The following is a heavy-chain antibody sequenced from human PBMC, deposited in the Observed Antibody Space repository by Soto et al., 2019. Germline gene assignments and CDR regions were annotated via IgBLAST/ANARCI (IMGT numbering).Heavy chain of an antibody. CDR1: GYTFSNYN. J-gene: IGHJ6*03. V-gene: IGHV1-8*01. CDR3: AEHDFWSGVEDNMDV. D-gene: IGHD3-3*01. CDR2: MNPDSGNT. Sequence: ASVKVSCKASGYTFSNYNINWVRQASGQGLEWMGWMNPDSGNTGYAEKFQGRFTISRDNSKNTLYLQMNSLRAEDTAVYYCAEHDFWSGVEDNMDVWGKGTTVTVSS.